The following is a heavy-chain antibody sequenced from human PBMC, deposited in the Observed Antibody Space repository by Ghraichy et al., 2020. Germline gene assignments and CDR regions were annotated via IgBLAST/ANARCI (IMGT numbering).Heavy chain of an antibody. CDR1: GASITSNH. V-gene: IGHV4-59*01. CDR2: VYYGGSA. CDR3: ARDLGLSL. J-gene: IGHJ4*02. Sequence: SETLSLTCTVSGASITSNHWSWIRQPPGKGLEWIGNVYYGGSATTNPALKSRVTISMDTPNNQYSLMLSSVTAADTAIYYCARDLGLSLWGQGTLVTVSS.